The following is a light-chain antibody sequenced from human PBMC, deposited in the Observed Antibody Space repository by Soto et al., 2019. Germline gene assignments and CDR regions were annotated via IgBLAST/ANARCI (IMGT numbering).Light chain of an antibody. J-gene: IGKJ2*01. CDR1: QSVSSSY. CDR3: QQYSNSIYI. CDR2: CAS. V-gene: IGKV3-20*01. Sequence: EIVLTQSPGTLSLSPGERATLSCRASQSVSSSYLAWYQQKPGQAPRLLIYCASNSATGIPDRFSGSGSGTDFTLTISRLEPEDFAVYYRQQYSNSIYIFGPGTKLEIK.